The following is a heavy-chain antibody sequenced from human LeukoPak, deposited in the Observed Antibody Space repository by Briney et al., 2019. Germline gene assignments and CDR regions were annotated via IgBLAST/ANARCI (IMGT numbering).Heavy chain of an antibody. J-gene: IGHJ6*02. D-gene: IGHD3-3*01. V-gene: IGHV1-18*01. CDR3: ARARVFGVVGYYYYGMDV. Sequence: ASVKVSCKASGYTFTIYGIGWVRQAPGQGLEWMGWISAYNGNTNYAQKLQGRVTMTTDTSTSTAYMELRSLRSDDTAVYYCARARVFGVVGYYYYGMDVWGQGTTVTVSS. CDR1: GYTFTIYG. CDR2: ISAYNGNT.